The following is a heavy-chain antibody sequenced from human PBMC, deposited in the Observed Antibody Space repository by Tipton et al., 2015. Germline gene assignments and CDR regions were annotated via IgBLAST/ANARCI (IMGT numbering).Heavy chain of an antibody. CDR2: ISWDGDNT. V-gene: IGHV3-43*01. CDR1: GFTFDDYT. Sequence: SLRLSCAASGFTFDDYTMHWVRQVPGKGLEWVSLISWDGDNTDFADSVRGRFTISRDNNKNSLFLQMNSLRTEDSALYYCARDLTSGLSPLGKNYYSGMGVWGQGTTVTVSS. D-gene: IGHD6-19*01. CDR3: ARDLTSGLSPLGKNYYSGMGV. J-gene: IGHJ6*02.